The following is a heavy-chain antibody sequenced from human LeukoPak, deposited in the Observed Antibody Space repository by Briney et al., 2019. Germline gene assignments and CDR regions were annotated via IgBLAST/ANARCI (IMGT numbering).Heavy chain of an antibody. CDR1: GGSISNYF. D-gene: IGHD2-15*01. CDR3: ARYPGSAEYRHYYYMDV. V-gene: IGHV4-59*01. J-gene: IGHJ6*03. Sequence: SETLSLTCPISGGSISNYFWSWIRQPPGKGLESIGYVYNSGSSNYNPSLKSRVTISVDTSKNQFSLKLSSVTAADTAVYYCARYPGSAEYRHYYYMDVWGKGTLVTVSS. CDR2: VYNSGSS.